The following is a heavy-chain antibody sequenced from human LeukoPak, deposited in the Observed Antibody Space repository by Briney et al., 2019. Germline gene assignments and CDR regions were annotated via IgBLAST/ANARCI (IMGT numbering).Heavy chain of an antibody. CDR1: SGSINSYY. V-gene: IGHV4-4*07. D-gene: IGHD3-16*01. CDR2: IYTTGKT. J-gene: IGHJ4*02. Sequence: SETLSLTCTVSSGSINSYYWGWVRQPAGRGLEWIGRIYTTGKTDYDPSLKSRLTMSIDTSKRQFSLNLRSVTATDTAIYFCARHGYTASHYFLDYWSQGTLVTVSS. CDR3: ARHGYTASHYFLDY.